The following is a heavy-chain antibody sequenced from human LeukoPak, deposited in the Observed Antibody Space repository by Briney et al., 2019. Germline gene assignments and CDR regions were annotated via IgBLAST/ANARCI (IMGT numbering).Heavy chain of an antibody. Sequence: GGSLRLSCAASGFTFSSYSMNWVRQAPGKGLEWVSYISSSSSTIYYADSVKGRFTISRDNAKNSLYLQMNSLRAEDTAVYFCARVRYDGSGYYSIFDYWGQGTPVTVSS. J-gene: IGHJ4*02. CDR2: ISSSSSTI. CDR3: ARVRYDGSGYYSIFDY. CDR1: GFTFSSYS. V-gene: IGHV3-48*01. D-gene: IGHD3-22*01.